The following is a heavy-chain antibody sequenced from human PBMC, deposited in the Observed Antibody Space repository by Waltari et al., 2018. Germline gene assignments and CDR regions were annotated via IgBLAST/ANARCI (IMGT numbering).Heavy chain of an antibody. CDR1: GGSISSSNW. V-gene: IGHV2-5*08. Sequence: QESGPGLVKPSGTLSLTCAVSGGSISSSNWWSWVRQPPGKALEWLALIYWNDDKRYSPSLKSRLTITKDTSKNQVVLTMTNMDPVDTATYYCAHNTKFSGGINYWGQGTLVTVSS. D-gene: IGHD3-10*01. J-gene: IGHJ4*02. CDR2: IYWNDDK. CDR3: AHNTKFSGGINY.